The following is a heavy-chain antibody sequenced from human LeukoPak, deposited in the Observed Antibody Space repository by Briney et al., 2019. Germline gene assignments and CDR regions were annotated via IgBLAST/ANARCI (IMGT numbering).Heavy chain of an antibody. CDR3: TRSPDIDILTGYSRYYFDY. V-gene: IGHV5-51*01. J-gene: IGHJ4*02. Sequence: GESLKISCKGSGYSFSTYWIGWARQMPGKGLEWMAIINPGDSDTRYSPSFQGQVTISADKSISTAYLQWSSLKASDTAIYYCTRSPDIDILTGYSRYYFDYWGQGTLVTVSS. CDR1: GYSFSTYW. D-gene: IGHD3-9*01. CDR2: INPGDSDT.